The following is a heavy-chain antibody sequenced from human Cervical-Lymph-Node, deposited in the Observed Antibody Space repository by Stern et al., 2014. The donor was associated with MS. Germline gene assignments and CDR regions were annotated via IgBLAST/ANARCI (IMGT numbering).Heavy chain of an antibody. CDR2: IVAGSGNT. Sequence: QLGQSGPEVKKPGTSVKVSCKASGFTFSSSAVHWVRQARGQRLEWIGWIVAGSGNTNYAQKFQERVSITRDMSTSTAYMELSSLRSEDTAVYYCAARYSSNWYDYYYGLDVWGQGTTVTVSS. J-gene: IGHJ6*02. V-gene: IGHV1-58*01. CDR3: AARYSSNWYDYYYGLDV. D-gene: IGHD6-13*01. CDR1: GFTFSSSA.